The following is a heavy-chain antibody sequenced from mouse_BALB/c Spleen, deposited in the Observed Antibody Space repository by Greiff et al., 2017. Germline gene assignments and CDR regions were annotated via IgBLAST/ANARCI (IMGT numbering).Heavy chain of an antibody. Sequence: QVHVKQSGAELVRPGTSVKVSCKASGYAFTNYLIEWVKQRPGQGLEWIGVINPGSGGTNYNEKFKGKATLTADKSSSTAYMQLSSLTSDDSAVYFCARGGGPFAYWGQGTLVTVSA. CDR3: ARGGGPFAY. V-gene: IGHV1-54*01. CDR1: GYAFTNYL. CDR2: INPGSGGT. J-gene: IGHJ3*01.